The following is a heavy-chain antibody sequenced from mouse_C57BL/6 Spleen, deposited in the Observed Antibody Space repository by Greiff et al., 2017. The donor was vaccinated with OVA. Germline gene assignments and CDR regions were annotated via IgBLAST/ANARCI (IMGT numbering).Heavy chain of an antibody. D-gene: IGHD3-2*02. CDR1: GYTFTSYG. J-gene: IGHJ4*01. V-gene: IGHV1-58*01. CDR2: IYIGNGYT. Sequence: EVKLVESGAELVRPGSSVKMSCKTSGYTFTSYGINWVKQRPGQGLEWIGYIYIGNGYTEYNEKFKGKATLTSDTSSSTAYMQLSSLTSEDSAIYFSARFSSGYDYYAMDYWGQGTSVTVSS. CDR3: ARFSSGYDYYAMDY.